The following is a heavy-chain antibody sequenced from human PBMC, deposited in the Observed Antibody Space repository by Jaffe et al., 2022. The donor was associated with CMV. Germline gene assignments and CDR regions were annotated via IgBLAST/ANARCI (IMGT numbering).Heavy chain of an antibody. V-gene: IGHV3-30*18. J-gene: IGHJ4*02. D-gene: IGHD6-19*01. CDR1: GFTFSNYG. CDR2: VSYDGRDK. Sequence: QVQLVESGGGVVQPGRSLRLSCAASGFTFSNYGMHWVRQAPGKGLEWVAIVSYDGRDKYYADSVRGRFTISRDNSKNTVYLQLDRLRSEDTGLYYCAKEDITGWYGIDYWGQGTLVTVSS. CDR3: AKEDITGWYGIDY.